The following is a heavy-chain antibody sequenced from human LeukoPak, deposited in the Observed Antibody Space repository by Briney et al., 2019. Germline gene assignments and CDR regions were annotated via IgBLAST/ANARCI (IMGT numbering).Heavy chain of an antibody. CDR1: GFTFSSYG. J-gene: IGHJ4*02. Sequence: SGGSLRLSCAASGFTFSSYGMHWVRQAPGKGLEWVAVISYDGSNKYYADSVKGRFTISRDNSKNTLYLQMNSLRAEDTAVYYCAKDMGIAATLDYWGQGTLVTVSS. CDR3: AKDMGIAATLDY. D-gene: IGHD6-13*01. V-gene: IGHV3-30*18. CDR2: ISYDGSNK.